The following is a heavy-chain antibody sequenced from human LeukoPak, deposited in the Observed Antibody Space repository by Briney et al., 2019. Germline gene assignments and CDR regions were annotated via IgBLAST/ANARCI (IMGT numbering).Heavy chain of an antibody. J-gene: IGHJ4*02. CDR3: AKNRLPKSSGWYHYYFDY. V-gene: IGHV3-23*01. Sequence: PGGSLRLSCAASGFTFSSYAMSWVRQAPGKGLEWVSAISGSGGSTYYADSVKGRFTISRDNSKNTLYLQMNSLRAEDTAVYYCAKNRLPKSSGWYHYYFDYWGQGTLVTVSS. D-gene: IGHD6-19*01. CDR2: ISGSGGST. CDR1: GFTFSSYA.